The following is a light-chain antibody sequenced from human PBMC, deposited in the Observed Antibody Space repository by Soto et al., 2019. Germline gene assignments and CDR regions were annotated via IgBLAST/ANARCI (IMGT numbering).Light chain of an antibody. V-gene: IGLV1-40*01. Sequence: QLVLTQPPSVSGAPGQRVTISCTGSSSNFGAGWHVHWYQHLPGTAPKLLIYGNNHRPSGVPDRFSGSKSGTSASLAITGLQAEDEADYYCQSYDSSLRGWVFGGGTKVTVL. CDR2: GNN. J-gene: IGLJ3*02. CDR3: QSYDSSLRGWV. CDR1: SSNFGAGWH.